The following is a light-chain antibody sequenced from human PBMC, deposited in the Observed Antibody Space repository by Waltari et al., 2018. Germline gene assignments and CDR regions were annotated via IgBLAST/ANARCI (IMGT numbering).Light chain of an antibody. Sequence: EIQMTQSPSSLSGSVGDRVTTTCQASQDISKYLNWYQQKPGKAPKLLIYDASTLEVGVPSRFSGSGSGTDFTFSISSLQPEDFATYFCQQYDNPQFTFGPGTKVDIK. CDR1: QDISKY. CDR3: QQYDNPQFT. J-gene: IGKJ3*01. CDR2: DAS. V-gene: IGKV1-33*01.